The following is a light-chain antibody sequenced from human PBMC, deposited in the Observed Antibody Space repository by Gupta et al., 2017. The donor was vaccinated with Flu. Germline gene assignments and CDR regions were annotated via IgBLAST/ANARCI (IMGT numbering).Light chain of an antibody. J-gene: IGKJ3*01. Sequence: EIVLTQSPATLSVSPGERATLSCRASQNVLNFLAWYQQRPGQSPRVVIYDASKRATGVPARFSASGSGTNFNLPISSLEPEDFGVDYCQYRSNWPPEITFGPGTRVILK. CDR3: QYRSNWPPEIT. CDR1: QNVLNF. V-gene: IGKV3-11*01. CDR2: DAS.